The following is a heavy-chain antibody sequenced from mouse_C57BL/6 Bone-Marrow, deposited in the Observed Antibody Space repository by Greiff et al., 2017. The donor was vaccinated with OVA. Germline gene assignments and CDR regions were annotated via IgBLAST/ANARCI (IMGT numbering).Heavy chain of an antibody. Sequence: QVQLQQSGAELARPGASVKLSCKASGYTFTSYGISWVKQRTGQGLEWIGEIYPRSGNTSYNEKFKGKATLTADKSSSTAYMELRSLTSEDSAVYFCARMPYDYEDAMDYWGQGTSVTVSS. D-gene: IGHD2-4*01. CDR2: IYPRSGNT. J-gene: IGHJ4*01. V-gene: IGHV1-81*01. CDR1: GYTFTSYG. CDR3: ARMPYDYEDAMDY.